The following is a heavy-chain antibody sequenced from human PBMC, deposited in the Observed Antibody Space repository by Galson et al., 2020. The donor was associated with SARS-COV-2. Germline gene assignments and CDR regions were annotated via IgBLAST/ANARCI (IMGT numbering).Heavy chain of an antibody. D-gene: IGHD3-10*01. CDR2: FDPEDGET. Sequence: ASVKVSCKVSGYTLTELSMHWVRQAPGKGLEWMGGFDPEDGETTYAQKFQGRVTMTEDTSTDTAYMELSSLRSEDTAVYYCATEMAYYGWGSPSYWGQGTLVTVSS. J-gene: IGHJ4*02. CDR3: ATEMAYYGWGSPSY. CDR1: GYTLTELS. V-gene: IGHV1-24*01.